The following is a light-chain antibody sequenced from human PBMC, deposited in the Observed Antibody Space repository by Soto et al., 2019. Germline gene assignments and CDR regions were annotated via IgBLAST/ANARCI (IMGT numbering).Light chain of an antibody. CDR2: DAS. Sequence: AIQLTQSPSSLSASVGDRVTITCRASQGISSALAWYQQKPGKAPKLLIYDASSLESGVPSRFSGSGSGTDFTLTISSLQPEDFVTYYCQQFNSYPSLFTFGSGPKLDIK. V-gene: IGKV1-13*02. CDR3: QQFNSYPSLFT. CDR1: QGISSA. J-gene: IGKJ3*01.